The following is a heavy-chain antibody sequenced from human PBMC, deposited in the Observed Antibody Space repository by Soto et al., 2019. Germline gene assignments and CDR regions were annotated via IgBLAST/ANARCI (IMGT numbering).Heavy chain of an antibody. CDR3: TTDQLNDNWHKGGAPRDYYGMDV. V-gene: IGHV3-15*07. CDR2: IKSKTDGGTT. J-gene: IGHJ6*02. CDR1: GFTFSNAW. D-gene: IGHD1-1*01. Sequence: EVQLVESGGGLVKPGGSLRLSCAASGFTFSNAWMNWVRQAPGKGLEWVGRIKSKTDGGTTDYAAPVKGRFTISRDDSKNTLYLPMNSLKTEDTAVYYCTTDQLNDNWHKGGAPRDYYGMDVWGQGTTVTVSS.